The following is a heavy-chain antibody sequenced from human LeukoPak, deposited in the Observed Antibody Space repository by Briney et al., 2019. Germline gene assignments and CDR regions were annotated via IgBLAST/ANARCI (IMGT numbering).Heavy chain of an antibody. Sequence: SVKVSCKASGGTFSSYAISWVRQAPGQGLEWMGGIIPIFGTPNYAQKSQGRVTITADESTSTAYMELSSLRSEDTAVYYCARYYCSGGSCSYYFDYWGQGTLVTVSS. D-gene: IGHD2-15*01. V-gene: IGHV1-69*13. CDR3: ARYYCSGGSCSYYFDY. CDR2: IIPIFGTP. J-gene: IGHJ4*02. CDR1: GGTFSSYA.